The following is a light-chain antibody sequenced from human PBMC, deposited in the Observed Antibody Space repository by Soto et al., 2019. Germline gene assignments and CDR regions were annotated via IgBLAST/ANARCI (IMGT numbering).Light chain of an antibody. CDR3: QSYDSNLSEL. CDR1: GSNIGAGYG. Sequence: QSVLTQPPSVPGAPGQTVTISCTGSGSNIGAGYGVQWYQQLPGTAPRLLIYGSDDRPSGVPDRFSASVSGNSASLAITGLQTEDEAVYYCQSYDSNLSELFXPGTKVTV. CDR2: GSD. V-gene: IGLV1-40*01. J-gene: IGLJ1*01.